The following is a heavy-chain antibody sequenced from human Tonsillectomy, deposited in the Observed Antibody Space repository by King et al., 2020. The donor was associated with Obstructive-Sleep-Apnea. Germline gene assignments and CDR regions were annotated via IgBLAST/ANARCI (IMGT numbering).Heavy chain of an antibody. J-gene: IGHJ4*02. CDR1: GFSFSSSW. CDR3: ATAVM. V-gene: IGHV3-74*01. Sequence: VQLVESGGGLVQPEGSLRLSCAASGFSFSSSWMHWVRQAPGKGLHWISYISSDGGATTYADSVRGRFTISRDNAKNTLFLQMSSLRAEDTAVYYCATAVMGGQGTLVTVSS. CDR2: ISSDGGAT. D-gene: IGHD2-8*01.